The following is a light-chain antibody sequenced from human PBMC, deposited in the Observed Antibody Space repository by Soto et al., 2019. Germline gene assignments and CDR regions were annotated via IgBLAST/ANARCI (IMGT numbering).Light chain of an antibody. CDR3: QQYNSYPYT. Sequence: DIQMTQSPSTLSASVGDRVTITCRASQSVSSWLAWFQQKPGKAPKLRIYKASNLESGVPSRFSGSGSGTDFTLTISSLPTDDFATYYGQQYNSYPYTFGQGTKLDIK. V-gene: IGKV1-5*03. CDR1: QSVSSW. CDR2: KAS. J-gene: IGKJ2*01.